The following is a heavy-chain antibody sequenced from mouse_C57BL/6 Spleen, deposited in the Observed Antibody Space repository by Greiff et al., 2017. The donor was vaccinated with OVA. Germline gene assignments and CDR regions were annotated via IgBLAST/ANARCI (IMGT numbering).Heavy chain of an antibody. CDR1: GFTFSSYA. V-gene: IGHV5-4*01. D-gene: IGHD1-1*01. J-gene: IGHJ2*01. CDR3: AREYYGSSAYYFDY. Sequence: EVKLMESGGGLVKPGGSLKLSCAASGFTFSSYAMSWVRQTPEKRLEWVATISDGGSYTYYPDNVKGRFTISRDNAKNNLYLQMSHLKSEDTAMYYCAREYYGSSAYYFDYWGQGTTLTVSS. CDR2: ISDGGSYT.